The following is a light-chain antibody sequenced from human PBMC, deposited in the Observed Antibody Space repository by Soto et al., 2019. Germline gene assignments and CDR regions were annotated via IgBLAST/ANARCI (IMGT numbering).Light chain of an antibody. Sequence: DIQMTQSPSTLSASVGDRVTITCRASQSISSWLAWYQQKPGKAPKVLIYKASSLESGVPSRFSGSGSGTEFTLTISSLQPDDFATYYCKQYNSYSYTFGQGTKLEIK. V-gene: IGKV1-5*03. CDR1: QSISSW. J-gene: IGKJ2*01. CDR2: KAS. CDR3: KQYNSYSYT.